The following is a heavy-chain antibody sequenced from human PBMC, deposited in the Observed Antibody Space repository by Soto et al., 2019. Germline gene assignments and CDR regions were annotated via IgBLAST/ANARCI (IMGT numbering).Heavy chain of an antibody. J-gene: IGHJ6*02. Sequence: QITLKESGPTLVKPTQTLTLTCTFSGFSLSTSGVGVARIRQPPGKALEWLALIYWDDDKRYRPSLETRLTITKDTSKXXXVXXMTNMDSVDTATYYCAYLPCSGGSCYWFSYSGMDVWGQGTTVTVSS. CDR3: AYLPCSGGSCYWFSYSGMDV. D-gene: IGHD2-15*01. V-gene: IGHV2-5*02. CDR2: IYWDDDK. CDR1: GFSLSTSGVG.